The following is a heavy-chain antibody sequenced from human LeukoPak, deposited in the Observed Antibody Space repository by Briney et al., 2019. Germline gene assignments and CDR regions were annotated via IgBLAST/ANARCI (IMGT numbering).Heavy chain of an antibody. Sequence: GGSLRLSCAASGFTFSDYYMSWIRQAPGKGLEWVSYISSSGSTIYYADSVKGRFTIPRDNAKNSLYLQMNSLRAEDTAVYYCARDSEAVAGNFDYWGQGTLVTVSS. CDR2: ISSSGSTI. CDR1: GFTFSDYY. CDR3: ARDSEAVAGNFDY. J-gene: IGHJ4*02. V-gene: IGHV3-11*01. D-gene: IGHD6-19*01.